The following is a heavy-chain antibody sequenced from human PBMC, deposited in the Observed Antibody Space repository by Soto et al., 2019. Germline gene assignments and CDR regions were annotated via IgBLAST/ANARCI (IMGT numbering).Heavy chain of an antibody. Sequence: PSETLSLTCTVSGGSLGSSSYYWGWIRQSPGKGLGWIGNIYYSGNTFYNPSLKSRVTISVDTSKNQFYLHLSSVTAADTAIFYCASIAAPGTTHFDFWGQGTLVTVSS. CDR3: ASIAAPGTTHFDF. CDR1: GGSLGSSSYY. J-gene: IGHJ4*02. D-gene: IGHD6-13*01. V-gene: IGHV4-39*01. CDR2: IYYSGNT.